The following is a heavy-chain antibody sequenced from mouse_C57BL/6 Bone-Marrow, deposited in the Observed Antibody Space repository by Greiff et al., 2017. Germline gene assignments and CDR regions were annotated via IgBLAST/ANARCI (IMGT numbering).Heavy chain of an antibody. J-gene: IGHJ3*01. CDR1: GYAFSSYW. Sequence: VQLVESGAELVKPGASVKISCKASGYAFSSYWMNWLKQRPGKGLEWIGQIYPGDGDTNYNGKFKGKATLTADKSSSTAYMQLSSLTSEDSAVYFCARGLRSFAYWGQGTLVTVSA. CDR2: IYPGDGDT. CDR3: ARGLRSFAY. V-gene: IGHV1-80*01. D-gene: IGHD1-1*01.